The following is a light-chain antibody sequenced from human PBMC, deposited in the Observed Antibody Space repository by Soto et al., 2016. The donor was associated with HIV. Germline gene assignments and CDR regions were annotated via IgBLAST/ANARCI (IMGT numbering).Light chain of an antibody. J-gene: IGLJ3*02. CDR1: SLPRQY. CDR3: QSADFIGLYVL. Sequence: SYELTQPPSVSVSPGQTATITCSGDSLPRQYAFWYQQKPGQAPVMIVYKNNQRPSGVPERFSGSTSGTTITLTISRVQAEVEADYYCQSADFIGLYVLFGGGTKLTVL. V-gene: IGLV3-25*03. CDR2: KNN.